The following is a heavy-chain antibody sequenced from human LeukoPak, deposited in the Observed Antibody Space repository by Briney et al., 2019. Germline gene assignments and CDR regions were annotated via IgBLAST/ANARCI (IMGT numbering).Heavy chain of an antibody. CDR2: IGTDGAP. CDR1: GFTFCGYD. CDR3: ARAGTGPYHYYGMDV. V-gene: IGHV3-13*05. J-gene: IGHJ6*02. Sequence: GGSLRLSCAGSGFTFCGYDMHWVRGATGKGLEWVSAIGTDGAPYYSDSVKGRFAISRENAKSSLHLQMNSLRAGDTAVYYCARAGTGPYHYYGMDVWGQGTTVTVSS. D-gene: IGHD1-7*01.